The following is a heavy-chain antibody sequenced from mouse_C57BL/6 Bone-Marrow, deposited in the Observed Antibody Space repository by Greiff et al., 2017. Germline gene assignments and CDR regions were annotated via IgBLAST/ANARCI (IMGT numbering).Heavy chain of an antibody. V-gene: IGHV1-26*01. CDR1: GYTFTDYY. Sequence: EVQLQQSGPELVKPGASVKISCKASGYTFTDYYMNWVKQSHGKSLEWIGYINPNNGGTSYNQKFKGKATLTVDKSSSTAYMESRSLTSEDSAVYYCARRDYGSSFWYFDVWGTGTTVTVSS. J-gene: IGHJ1*03. CDR3: ARRDYGSSFWYFDV. D-gene: IGHD1-1*01. CDR2: INPNNGGT.